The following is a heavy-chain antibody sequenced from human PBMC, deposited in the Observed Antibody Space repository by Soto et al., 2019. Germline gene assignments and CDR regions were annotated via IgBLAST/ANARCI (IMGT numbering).Heavy chain of an antibody. CDR3: ARTPNYDFWSGYYFDY. J-gene: IGHJ4*02. CDR1: GFTVSSNY. D-gene: IGHD3-3*01. CDR2: IYSGGST. V-gene: IGHV3-66*01. Sequence: EVQLVESGGGLVQPGGSLRLSCAASGFTVSSNYMSWVRQAPGKGLEWVSVIYSGGSTYYADSVKGRFTISRDNSKNTLYLQMNSLRAEDTAVYYCARTPNYDFWSGYYFDYWGQGTLVTVSS.